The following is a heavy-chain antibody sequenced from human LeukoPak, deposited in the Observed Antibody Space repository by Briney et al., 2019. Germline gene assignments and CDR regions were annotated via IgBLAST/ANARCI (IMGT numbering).Heavy chain of an antibody. D-gene: IGHD4-17*01. Sequence: AISGSGGSTYYADSVKGRFTISRDNSKNTLYLQMNSLRAEDTAVYYCAKDHDYGDFRWFDPWGQGTLVTVSS. J-gene: IGHJ5*02. CDR2: ISGSGGST. V-gene: IGHV3-23*01. CDR3: AKDHDYGDFRWFDP.